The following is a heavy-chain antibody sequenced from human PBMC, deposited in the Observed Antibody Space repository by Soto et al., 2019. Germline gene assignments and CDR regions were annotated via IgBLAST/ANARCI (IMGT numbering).Heavy chain of an antibody. D-gene: IGHD4-17*01. CDR3: ARDTVTLYFDH. Sequence: EVQLVEDGGGLVQAGGSLRLSCVASGFTFSNYWMTWFRQAPGRGLEWVANIKQDGSETYYLDSVKCRLTISRGNANILLYRQMNFLRAEGTAVYFCARDTVTLYFDHWGLGSLVTVSS. CDR2: IKQDGSET. CDR1: GFTFSNYW. V-gene: IGHV3-7*01. J-gene: IGHJ4*02.